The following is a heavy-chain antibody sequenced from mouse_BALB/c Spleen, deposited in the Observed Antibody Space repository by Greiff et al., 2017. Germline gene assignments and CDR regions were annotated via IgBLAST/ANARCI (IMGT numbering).Heavy chain of an antibody. CDR3: ARSGRYCAMDY. D-gene: IGHD3-2*02. V-gene: IGHV5-17*02. J-gene: IGHJ4*01. Sequence: EVQLVESGGGLVQPGGSRKLSCAASGFTFSSFRMPWVRQAPEKGLEWVAYISSGSSTIYYADTVKGRFTISRDNTKNTLFLQMTSLKSEDTAMYYCARSGRYCAMDYWGQGTSVTVSS. CDR2: ISSGSSTI. CDR1: GFTFSSFR.